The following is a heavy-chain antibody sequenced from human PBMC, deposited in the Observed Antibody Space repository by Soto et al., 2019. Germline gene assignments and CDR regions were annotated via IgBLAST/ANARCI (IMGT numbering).Heavy chain of an antibody. CDR3: ARDYAGFDS. Sequence: QVRLQQSGPGLVKPSETVSLTCDVSSVSITSSNWWTWVRQPPGKGLEWLGKISHSGTVNYNATLRGRVTISVDKPKNQLSLKLMSVTAADTAVYYCARDYAGFDSWGPGILVTVSS. CDR1: SVSITSSNW. CDR2: ISHSGTV. V-gene: IGHV4-4*02. D-gene: IGHD2-2*01. J-gene: IGHJ5*01.